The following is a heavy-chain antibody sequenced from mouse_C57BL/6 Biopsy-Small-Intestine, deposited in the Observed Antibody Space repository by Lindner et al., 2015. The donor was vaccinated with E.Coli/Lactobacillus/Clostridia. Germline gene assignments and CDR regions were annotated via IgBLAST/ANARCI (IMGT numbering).Heavy chain of an antibody. Sequence: VQLQESGPELVKPGASVKLSCKASGYTFTSYGITWVKQRTGQGLEWIGEIYPRSGNTYYNEKFKGKATLTADKSSSTAYMELRSLTSEDSAVYFCARDYGSNSFDYWGQGTTLTVSS. CDR1: GYTFTSYG. V-gene: IGHV1-81*01. CDR2: IYPRSGNT. CDR3: ARDYGSNSFDY. J-gene: IGHJ2*01. D-gene: IGHD1-1*01.